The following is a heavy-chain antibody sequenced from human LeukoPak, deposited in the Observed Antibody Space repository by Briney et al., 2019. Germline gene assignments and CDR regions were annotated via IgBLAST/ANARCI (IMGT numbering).Heavy chain of an antibody. CDR1: GGSFSGYY. CDR2: INHSGST. Sequence: PSETLSLTCAVYGGSFSGYYWSWIRQPPGKGLEWIGEINHSGSTNYNPSLKSRVTISVGTSKNQFSLKLSSVTAADTAVYYCARVHVNYVPFDYWGQGTLVTVSS. V-gene: IGHV4-34*01. D-gene: IGHD4-11*01. CDR3: ARVHVNYVPFDY. J-gene: IGHJ4*02.